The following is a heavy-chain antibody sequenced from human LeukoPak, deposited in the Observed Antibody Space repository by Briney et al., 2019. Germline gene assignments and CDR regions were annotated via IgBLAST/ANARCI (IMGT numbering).Heavy chain of an antibody. CDR3: ARRTEGAFDI. Sequence: PSETLSLTCTVSGDSISSGDYYWSWIRQPAGKGLEWIGRISSSGSTNYNPSLKSRVTISVDTSKNQFSLKLSSVTAADTAVYYCARRTEGAFDIWGQGTMVTVSS. CDR1: GDSISSGDYY. J-gene: IGHJ3*02. V-gene: IGHV4-61*02. CDR2: ISSSGST.